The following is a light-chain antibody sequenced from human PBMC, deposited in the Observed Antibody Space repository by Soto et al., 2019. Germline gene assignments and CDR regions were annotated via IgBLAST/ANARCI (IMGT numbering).Light chain of an antibody. Sequence: QSALTQPPSASGTPGQRVTISCSGSRCSVGSNTVNWYQHLPGTAPKLLICSNNHRPSGVPDRFSASKAGASASLAISGLQSEDEGDYYCAAWDASLGGFYVFGSGTKVTVL. V-gene: IGLV1-44*01. CDR3: AAWDASLGGFYV. J-gene: IGLJ1*01. CDR1: RCSVGSNT. CDR2: SNN.